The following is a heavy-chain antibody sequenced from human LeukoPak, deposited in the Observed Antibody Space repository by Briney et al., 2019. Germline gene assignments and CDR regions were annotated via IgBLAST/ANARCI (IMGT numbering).Heavy chain of an antibody. CDR2: INPNSGGT. CDR1: GYTFTGYY. J-gene: IGHJ4*02. V-gene: IGHV1-2*02. Sequence: ASVKVSCKASGYTFTGYYMHWVRQAPGQGLEWMGWINPNSGGTNYAQKFQGRVTMTRDTSISTAYMELSRLRSDDTAVYYCARDYSSSWSTHFDYWGQGTLVTVPS. CDR3: ARDYSSSWSTHFDY. D-gene: IGHD6-13*01.